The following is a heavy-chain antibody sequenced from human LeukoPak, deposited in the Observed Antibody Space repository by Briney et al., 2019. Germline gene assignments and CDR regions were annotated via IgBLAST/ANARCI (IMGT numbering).Heavy chain of an antibody. CDR2: IIPIFGTA. V-gene: IGHV1-69*06. CDR3: ASSKLGCSYGPGSNWFDP. Sequence: SVKVSCKASGGTFSSYAISWVRQAPGQGLEWMGGIIPIFGTANYAQKFQGRVTITADKSTSTAYMELSSLRSEDTAVYYCASSKLGCSYGPGSNWFDPWGQGTLVTVSS. J-gene: IGHJ5*02. D-gene: IGHD5-18*01. CDR1: GGTFSSYA.